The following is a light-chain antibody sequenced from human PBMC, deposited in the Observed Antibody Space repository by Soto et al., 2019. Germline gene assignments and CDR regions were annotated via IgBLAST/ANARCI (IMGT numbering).Light chain of an antibody. CDR2: DAS. V-gene: IGKV1-5*01. CDR3: QQYYNYWT. J-gene: IGKJ1*01. CDR1: QSVRTW. Sequence: DIHITHSPSTLSSSLVNRVTITCRASQSVRTWLAWYQQRPGKPPKLLIYDASSLQSGVPSKFSGGGSGTEFTLTISSLQTDDFATYYCQQYYNYWTFGQGTKVDI.